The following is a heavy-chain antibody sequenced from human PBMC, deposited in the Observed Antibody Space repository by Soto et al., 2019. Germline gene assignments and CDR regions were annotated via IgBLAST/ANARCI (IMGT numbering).Heavy chain of an antibody. J-gene: IGHJ4*02. D-gene: IGHD3-10*01. V-gene: IGHV3-30-3*01. Sequence: GGSLRLSCAASGFTFSSYAMHWVRQAPGKGLEWVAVISYDGSNKYYADSVKGRFTISRDNSKNTLYLQMNSLRAEDTAVYYCARPRAVWFGELYEYYFDYWGQGTLVTVSS. CDR2: ISYDGSNK. CDR3: ARPRAVWFGELYEYYFDY. CDR1: GFTFSSYA.